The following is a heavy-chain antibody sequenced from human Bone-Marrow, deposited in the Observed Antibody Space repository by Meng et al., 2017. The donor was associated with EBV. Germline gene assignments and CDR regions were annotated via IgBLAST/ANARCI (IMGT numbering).Heavy chain of an antibody. CDR1: GGTFRSDA. J-gene: IGHJ4*02. CDR2: LIPMSDAP. CDR3: ASESGRGFTPDY. V-gene: IGHV1-69*01. Sequence: QVQWVQSGAEVKKPGSSVKVSCKTSGGTFRSDAISWVRQAPGQGLEWMGGLIPMSDAPHYAQKFRGRVTITADESTSTHYMDLSGLRSEDTAVYYCASESGRGFTPDYWGQGTLVTVSS. D-gene: IGHD3-10*01.